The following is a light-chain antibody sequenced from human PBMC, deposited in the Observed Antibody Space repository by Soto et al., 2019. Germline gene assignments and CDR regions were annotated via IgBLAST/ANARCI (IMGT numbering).Light chain of an antibody. CDR1: QSVSSSD. CDR3: QQYGSSPWT. Sequence: EIVLTQSPGTLSLSPGERATLSFRASQSVSSSDLAWYQQKTGQAPRPLIYGASSRAIGIPDRCSGSGSGTDFTLTISRLEPEDFAVYYCQQYGSSPWTFGQGTKVEIK. J-gene: IGKJ1*01. V-gene: IGKV3-20*01. CDR2: GAS.